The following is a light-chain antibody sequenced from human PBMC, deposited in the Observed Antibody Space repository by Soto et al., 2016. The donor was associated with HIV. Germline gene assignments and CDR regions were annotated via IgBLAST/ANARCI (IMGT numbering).Light chain of an antibody. CDR2: KAS. V-gene: IGKV1-5*03. CDR3: QQYNSYSWM. CDR1: QSISIW. J-gene: IGKJ1*01. Sequence: DIQMTQSPSTLSASVGDRVTITCRASQSISIWLAWYQQKPGKAPKLLIYKASSLESGVPSRFSGSGSGTEFTLSISSLQPDDFATYYCQQYNSYSWMFGQGTKVEIE.